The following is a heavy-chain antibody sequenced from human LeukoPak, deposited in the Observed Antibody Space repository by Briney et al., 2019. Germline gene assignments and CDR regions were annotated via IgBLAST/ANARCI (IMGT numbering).Heavy chain of an antibody. CDR1: GYTYTSYY. V-gene: IGHV1-46*01. CDR3: ARESTGVVAYLFDY. D-gene: IGHD3-22*01. J-gene: IGHJ4*02. Sequence: ASVKVSGKASGYTYTSYYMHWVRQAPGQGLEWMGVINPSGGSTSYAQNFQGRVTMTRDMSTSTVYMELSSLRSEDTAVYYCARESTGVVAYLFDYWGQGTLVTVSS. CDR2: INPSGGST.